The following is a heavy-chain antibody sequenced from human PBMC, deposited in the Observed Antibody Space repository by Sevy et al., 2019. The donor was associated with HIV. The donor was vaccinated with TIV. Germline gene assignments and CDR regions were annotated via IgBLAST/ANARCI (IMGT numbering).Heavy chain of an antibody. CDR2: ISSRSGYI. CDR3: TREASAAGTSFGLDV. D-gene: IGHD6-13*01. CDR1: GFNFNKHF. Sequence: GGSLRLSCVGSGFNFNKHFMVWVRQAPGRGLQWVSSISSRSGYIFYSHSVRGRFTISRDNAKNSLFLEMNNLGVEDTAVYYCTREASAAGTSFGLDVWGQGTTVTVSS. J-gene: IGHJ6*02. V-gene: IGHV3-21*01.